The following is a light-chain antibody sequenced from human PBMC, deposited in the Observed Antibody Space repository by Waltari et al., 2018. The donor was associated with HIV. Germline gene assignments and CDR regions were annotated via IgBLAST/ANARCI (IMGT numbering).Light chain of an antibody. CDR1: NLGNKY. CDR2: QDN. J-gene: IGLJ3*02. CDR3: QAWDSGTAV. V-gene: IGLV3-1*01. Sequence: SYDLTQPPSVSVSPGQTASITCSGNNLGNKYACWFQQKPGQSPVVVMYQDNKRPSGTPERFSGSNSGNTATLTISGTQAVDEADYYCQAWDSGTAVFGGGTRLTVL.